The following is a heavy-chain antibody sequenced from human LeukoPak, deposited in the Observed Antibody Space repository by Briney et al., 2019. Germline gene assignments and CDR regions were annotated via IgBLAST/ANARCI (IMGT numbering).Heavy chain of an antibody. CDR1: GFTVNSNY. CDR3: ARGFGKVAANVFGGYTMDV. V-gene: IGHV3-66*02. J-gene: IGHJ6*02. Sequence: QPGVSLRLSCAASGFTVNSNYMSWVRQAPGKGLEWVSLIYTGGSTYYADSVKGRFTISRDNSKNTLYLQMNSLRPEDTAAYYCARGFGKVAANVFGGYTMDVWGQGTTVTVSS. CDR2: IYTGGST. D-gene: IGHD6-6*01.